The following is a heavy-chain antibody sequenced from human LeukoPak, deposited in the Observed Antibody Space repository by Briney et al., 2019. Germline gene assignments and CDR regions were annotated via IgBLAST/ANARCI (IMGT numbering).Heavy chain of an antibody. Sequence: SETLSLTCTVSGGSISNYYWSWIRQPAGKGLEWIGRIYASGSTNYNPSLKSRVTISADTSKSELSLKLRSITAADTAVYYCARDGRDNYDTPGHDLWGQGTLVTVSS. CDR3: ARDGRDNYDTPGHDL. CDR1: GGSISNYY. J-gene: IGHJ4*02. CDR2: IYASGST. D-gene: IGHD3-22*01. V-gene: IGHV4-4*07.